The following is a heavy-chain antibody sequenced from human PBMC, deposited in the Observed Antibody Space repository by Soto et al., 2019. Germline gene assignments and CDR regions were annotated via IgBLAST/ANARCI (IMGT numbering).Heavy chain of an antibody. CDR2: ISAYNGNT. J-gene: IGHJ4*02. V-gene: IGHV1-18*01. CDR1: GYTFTSYG. Sequence: QVQLVQSGAEVKKPGASVKVSCKASGYTFTSYGISWVRQAPGQGLEWMGWISAYNGNTNYAQKLQGRVTMTTDTSTSTAYMERRSLRSDDTAVYYCARDQVTFCSSTSCYGDFDYWGQGTLVTVSS. CDR3: ARDQVTFCSSTSCYGDFDY. D-gene: IGHD2-2*01.